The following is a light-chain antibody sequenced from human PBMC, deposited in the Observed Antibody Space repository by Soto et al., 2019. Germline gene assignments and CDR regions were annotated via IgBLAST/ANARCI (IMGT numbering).Light chain of an antibody. Sequence: EIVLTQSPGTLSLSPGERATLSCRASQSLTNSYLAWYQQKPGQAPRLLIYAASSRATGIPDRFSGSVSGTDFSLSISRLEPEAFAVYYCQHHVTSPQNTFGQGTKLEIK. J-gene: IGKJ2*01. CDR2: AAS. CDR1: QSLTNSY. V-gene: IGKV3-20*01. CDR3: QHHVTSPQNT.